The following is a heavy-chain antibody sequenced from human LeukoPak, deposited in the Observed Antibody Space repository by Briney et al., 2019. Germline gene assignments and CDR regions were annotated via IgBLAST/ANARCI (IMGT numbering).Heavy chain of an antibody. J-gene: IGHJ6*03. CDR3: TSSSGFYYYYYYMDV. CDR2: MRSKANSYAT. V-gene: IGHV3-73*01. Sequence: PGGSLRLSCAASGFTFSGSAMHWVRQASGKGLEWVGRMRSKANSYATEYAASVKGRFTISRDDSKNTAYLQMNSLKTEDTAVYYCTSSSGFYYYYYYMDVWGKGTTVTVSS. CDR1: GFTFSGSA. D-gene: IGHD3-10*01.